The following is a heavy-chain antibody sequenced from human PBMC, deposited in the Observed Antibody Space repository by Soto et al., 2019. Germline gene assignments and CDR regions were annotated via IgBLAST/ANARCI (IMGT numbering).Heavy chain of an antibody. D-gene: IGHD2-2*01. CDR2: IYYSGST. CDR1: GGSISSGDYY. CDR3: ARALGYCISTSCYVRYFQH. J-gene: IGHJ1*01. Sequence: QVQLQESGPGLVKPSQTLSLTCTVSGGSISSGDYYWSWIRQPPGKGLEWIGYIYYSGSTYYNPSLKSRVTISVDTSKNQFSLKLRSVTAADTAVYYCARALGYCISTSCYVRYFQHWGQGTLVTVSS. V-gene: IGHV4-30-4*01.